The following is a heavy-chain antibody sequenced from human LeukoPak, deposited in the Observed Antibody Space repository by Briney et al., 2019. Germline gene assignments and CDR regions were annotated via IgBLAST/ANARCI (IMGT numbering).Heavy chain of an antibody. J-gene: IGHJ4*02. CDR3: ARHHNSYGRLDS. D-gene: IGHD1-20*01. Sequence: GESLKISCKGFGYIFTNYWIGWVRQMPGKGLEWMGIIYPGDSDPRYSPSFQGQVTISADKSTTYLQWGSLRASDTAIYYCARHHNSYGRLDSWGQGTLVTVSS. CDR2: IYPGDSDP. CDR1: GYIFTNYW. V-gene: IGHV5-51*01.